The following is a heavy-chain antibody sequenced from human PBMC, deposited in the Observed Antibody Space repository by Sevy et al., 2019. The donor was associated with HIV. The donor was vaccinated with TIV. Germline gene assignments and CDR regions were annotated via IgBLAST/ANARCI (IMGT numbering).Heavy chain of an antibody. CDR1: GFTFSSYA. CDR3: ARDPTVVTPSAFDI. J-gene: IGHJ3*02. V-gene: IGHV3-30-3*01. CDR2: ISYDGSNK. D-gene: IGHD2-15*01. Sequence: GGSLRLSCAASGFTFSSYAMHWVRQAPGKGLEWVAVISYDGSNKYYADSVKGRFTISRDNSKNTLYLQTNSLRAEDTAVYYCARDPTVVTPSAFDIWGQGTMVTVSS.